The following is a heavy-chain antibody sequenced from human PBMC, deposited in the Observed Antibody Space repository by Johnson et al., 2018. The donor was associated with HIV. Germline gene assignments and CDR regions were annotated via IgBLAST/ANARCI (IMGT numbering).Heavy chain of an antibody. CDR1: EFIFSDYY. Sequence: VQLVESGGGVVQPGGSLRLSCAASEFIFSDYYMSWIRQAPGKGLEWVSYISSSGSTIYYADSVKGRFTISRDNAKNSLYLQMNSLRAEDTAVYYCARVRPKGSFDIWGQGTMVTVSS. J-gene: IGHJ3*02. V-gene: IGHV3-11*04. CDR2: ISSSGSTI. D-gene: IGHD1-1*01. CDR3: ARVRPKGSFDI.